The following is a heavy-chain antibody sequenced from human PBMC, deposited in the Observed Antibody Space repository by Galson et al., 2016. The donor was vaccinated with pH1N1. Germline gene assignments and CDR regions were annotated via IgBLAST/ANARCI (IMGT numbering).Heavy chain of an antibody. CDR3: ATGHYYETSGYAADD. V-gene: IGHV1-18*01. D-gene: IGHD3-22*01. Sequence: QSGAEVKKPGASVMVSCKTSGYSFANFGINWVRQAPGQGLDWMGWISPYNGNTDYAQRFQGRLTMTTDRSTSTAYMHLKGLTSDDTAVYYFATGHYYETSGYAADDWGQGTLVTVSS. J-gene: IGHJ4*02. CDR2: ISPYNGNT. CDR1: GYSFANFG.